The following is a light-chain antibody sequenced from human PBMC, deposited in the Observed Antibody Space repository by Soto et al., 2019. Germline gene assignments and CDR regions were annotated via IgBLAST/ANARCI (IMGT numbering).Light chain of an antibody. CDR1: RSVSDSSNNKNY. CDR2: WAS. V-gene: IGKV4-1*01. CDR3: QQYYSTPLT. J-gene: IGKJ4*01. Sequence: DVVMTQSPDSLAVSLGERATINCKSSRSVSDSSNNKNYLAWYQQKPGQPPKLVIYWASTRESGVPDRFSVSGSGTDFTLTISSLQAEDVAVYYCQQYYSTPLTFGGGTKVDIK.